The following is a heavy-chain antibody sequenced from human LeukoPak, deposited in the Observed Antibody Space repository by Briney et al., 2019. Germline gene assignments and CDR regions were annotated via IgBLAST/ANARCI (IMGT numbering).Heavy chain of an antibody. D-gene: IGHD5-24*01. Sequence: PRGSLRLSCAASGFTVNTNYMSWVRQAPGKGLEWVSVIYTGGSTYYADSVKGRFTISRDFSKNTVYLQMNSLRDEDTAVYYCVRGRGDGYISGVDYWGQGTLVTVSS. J-gene: IGHJ4*02. V-gene: IGHV3-66*01. CDR1: GFTVNTNY. CDR3: VRGRGDGYISGVDY. CDR2: IYTGGST.